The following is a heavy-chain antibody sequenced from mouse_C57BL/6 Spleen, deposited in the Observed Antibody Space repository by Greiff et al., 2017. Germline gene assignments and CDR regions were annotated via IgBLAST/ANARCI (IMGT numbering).Heavy chain of an antibody. CDR3: ARKGLLRYWYFDV. D-gene: IGHD1-1*01. V-gene: IGHV1-78*01. CDR1: GYTFTDHT. Sequence: VQLQQSDAELVKPGASVKISCKVSGYTFTDHTIHWMKQRPEQGLEWIGYIYPRDGSTKYNEKFKGKATLTADKSSSTAYMKLNSLTSEDSAVYFCARKGLLRYWYFDVWGTGTTVTVSS. J-gene: IGHJ1*03. CDR2: IYPRDGST.